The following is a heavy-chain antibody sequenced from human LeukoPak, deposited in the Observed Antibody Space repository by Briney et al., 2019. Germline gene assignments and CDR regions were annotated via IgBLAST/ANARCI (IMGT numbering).Heavy chain of an antibody. D-gene: IGHD3-22*01. J-gene: IGHJ4*02. V-gene: IGHV1-18*01. CDR2: ISAYNGNT. CDR3: ACRQTYYYDSSGYYLY. Sequence: ASVKVSCKASGYTFTSYGISWVRQAPGQGLEWMGWISAYNGNTNYAQKLQGRVTMTTDTSTSTAYMELRSLRSDDTAVYYCACRQTYYYDSSGYYLYWGQGTLVTVSS. CDR1: GYTFTSYG.